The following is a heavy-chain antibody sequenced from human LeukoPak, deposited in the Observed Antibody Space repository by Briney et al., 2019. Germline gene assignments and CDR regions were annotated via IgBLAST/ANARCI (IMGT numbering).Heavy chain of an antibody. D-gene: IGHD6-13*01. V-gene: IGHV3-23*01. Sequence: PGGSLRLSCAASGFTFSSYAMSWVRRAPGKGLKWVSGISGSGSRTYYADSVKGRFTISRDNSKNTLYLQMNSLRAEDTAVYYCASPPGIAAAGIYYYYYYMDVWGKGTTVTVSS. CDR2: ISGSGSRT. J-gene: IGHJ6*03. CDR1: GFTFSSYA. CDR3: ASPPGIAAAGIYYYYYYMDV.